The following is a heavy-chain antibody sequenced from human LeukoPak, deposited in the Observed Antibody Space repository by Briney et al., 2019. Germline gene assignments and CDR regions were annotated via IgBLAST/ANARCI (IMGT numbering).Heavy chain of an antibody. CDR1: GFTFSNYG. CDR2: IGIDVRDS. V-gene: IGHV3-23*01. D-gene: IGHD1-26*01. J-gene: IGHJ4*02. Sequence: PGGSLRLSCAASGFTFSNYGMTWVRQAPGKGLEWVSAIGIDVRDSDYADSVKGRFTISRDNSKNTVYLQMNSLRAEDTGLYYCTRRVGGTPDYWGLGTLVTVSS. CDR3: TRRVGGTPDY.